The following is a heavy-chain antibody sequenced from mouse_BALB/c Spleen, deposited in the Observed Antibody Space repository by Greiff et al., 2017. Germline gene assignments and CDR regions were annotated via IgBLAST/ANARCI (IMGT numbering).Heavy chain of an antibody. CDR3: ASYYGSSYGYAMDY. J-gene: IGHJ4*01. Sequence: VQVVESGPGLVQPSQSLSITCTVSGFSLTSYGVHWVRQSPGKGLEWLGVIWSGGSTDYNAAFISRLSISKDNSKSQVFFKMNSLQANDTAIYYCASYYGSSYGYAMDYWGQGTSVTVSS. CDR1: GFSLTSYG. CDR2: IWSGGST. V-gene: IGHV2-2*02. D-gene: IGHD1-1*01.